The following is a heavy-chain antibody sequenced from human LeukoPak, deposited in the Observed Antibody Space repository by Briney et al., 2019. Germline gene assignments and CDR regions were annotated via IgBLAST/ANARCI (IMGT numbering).Heavy chain of an antibody. CDR3: ARALGGWGGRFDY. CDR2: ISSSSSYI. D-gene: IGHD3-16*01. Sequence: PGGSLRLSCAASGFTFSSYAMSWVRQAPGKGLEWVSSISSSSSYIYYADSVKGRFTISRDNAKNSLYLQMNSLRAEDTAVYYCARALGGWGGRFDYWGQGTLVTVSS. CDR1: GFTFSSYA. J-gene: IGHJ4*02. V-gene: IGHV3-21*01.